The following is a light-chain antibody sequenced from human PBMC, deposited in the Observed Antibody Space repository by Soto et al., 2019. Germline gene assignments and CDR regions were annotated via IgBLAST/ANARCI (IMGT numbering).Light chain of an antibody. J-gene: IGKJ2*01. CDR2: KTS. CDR3: QQYSTEST. CDR1: QNVSNW. V-gene: IGKV1-5*03. Sequence: DVEMTQSPSTLPTSIGDRVTINCRASQNVSNWLAWYQQKPGKAPKLLIYKTSRLESGVPSRSSARGSGTDFSLTITSLPSDDFATYFLQQYSTESTFGQGPKLEIK.